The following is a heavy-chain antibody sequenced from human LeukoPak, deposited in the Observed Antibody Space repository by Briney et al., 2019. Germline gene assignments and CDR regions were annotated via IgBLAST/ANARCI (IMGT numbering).Heavy chain of an antibody. J-gene: IGHJ3*02. CDR1: GFTFSSYA. CDR2: ISGSGGST. CDR3: AKDNFIWFGELQNDAFDI. Sequence: GGSLRLSCAASGFTFSSYAMSWVRQAPGKGLEWVSAISGSGGSTYYADSVKGRFTISRDNSKNTLYLQMNSLRAEDTAVYYCAKDNFIWFGELQNDAFDIWGQGTMVTVSS. V-gene: IGHV3-23*01. D-gene: IGHD3-10*01.